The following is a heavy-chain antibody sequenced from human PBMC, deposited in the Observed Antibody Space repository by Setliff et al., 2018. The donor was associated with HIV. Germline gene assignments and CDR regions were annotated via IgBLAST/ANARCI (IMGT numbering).Heavy chain of an antibody. CDR2: ISGFNGNT. CDR3: ARVPYRSAWFSGGHDAFDI. CDR1: GYSFARYG. D-gene: IGHD6-19*01. J-gene: IGHJ3*02. V-gene: IGHV1-18*01. Sequence: ASVKVSCKASGYSFARYGLSWVRQAPGQGLEWMGWISGFNGNTKYAQSFQDRGAMTTETATSTAYMEMRSLRSDDTAVYFCARVPYRSAWFSGGHDAFDIWGQGTMVTVSS.